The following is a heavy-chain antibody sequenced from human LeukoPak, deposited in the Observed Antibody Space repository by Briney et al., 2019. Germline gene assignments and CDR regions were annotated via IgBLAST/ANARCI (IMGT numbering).Heavy chain of an antibody. V-gene: IGHV3-7*03. D-gene: IGHD6-19*01. CDR3: AKDIGGSGWYFDY. CDR2: IKQDGSEK. Sequence: GGSLRLSCAASGFTFSSYWMSWVRQAPGKGLEWVANIKQDGSEKYYVDSVKGRFTISRDNAKNSLYLQMNSLRAEDTALYYCAKDIGGSGWYFDYWGQGTLVTVSS. J-gene: IGHJ4*02. CDR1: GFTFSSYW.